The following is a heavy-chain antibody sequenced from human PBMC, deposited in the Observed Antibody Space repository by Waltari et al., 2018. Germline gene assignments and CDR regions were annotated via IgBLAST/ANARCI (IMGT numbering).Heavy chain of an antibody. D-gene: IGHD3-16*01. Sequence: VHLVQSGAEVKKPGASVKVSCEASGFTFSNYYVHWVRQAPGQGLEWMALFSPSGAGTRYAEKFQGRVTLTRDTSTSTVYMDLSSLRSEDTAVYYCATFVSGSFTFPDYWGQGTLVTVSS. V-gene: IGHV1-46*03. CDR3: ATFVSGSFTFPDY. CDR2: FSPSGAGT. CDR1: GFTFSNYY. J-gene: IGHJ4*02.